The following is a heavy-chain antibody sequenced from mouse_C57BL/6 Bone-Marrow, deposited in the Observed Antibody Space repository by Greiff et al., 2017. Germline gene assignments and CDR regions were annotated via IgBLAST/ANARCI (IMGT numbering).Heavy chain of an antibody. CDR3: ARSYYYGPMDY. CDR1: GYSITSGYD. CDR2: ISYSGST. Sequence: EVQLKESGPGMVKPSQSLSLTCTVTGYSITSGYDWHWIRHFPGNKLEWMGYISYSGSTNYNPSLKSRISITHDTSKNHFFLKLNSVTTEDTATYYCARSYYYGPMDYWGQGTSVTVSS. D-gene: IGHD1-1*01. J-gene: IGHJ4*01. V-gene: IGHV3-1*01.